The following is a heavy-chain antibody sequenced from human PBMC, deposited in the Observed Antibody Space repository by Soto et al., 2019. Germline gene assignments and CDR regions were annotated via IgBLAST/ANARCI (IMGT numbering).Heavy chain of an antibody. V-gene: IGHV2-5*02. J-gene: IGHJ4*02. CDR2: IYWDDDK. Sequence: QITLNESGPTPVKPRQTLTLTCTFSGFSLTTSGVGVGWIRQSPGKAPEWLALIYWDDDKRYSPSLKSRLTITKDTSKNQVVLTMADLDPADTATYYCAPRVLRTVFGLVTTTAIYFDFWGQGTPVAVSS. CDR1: GFSLTTSGVG. CDR3: APRVLRTVFGLVTTTAIYFDF. D-gene: IGHD3-3*01.